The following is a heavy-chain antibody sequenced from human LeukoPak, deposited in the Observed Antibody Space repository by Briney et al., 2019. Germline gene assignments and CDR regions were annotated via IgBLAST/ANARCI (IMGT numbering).Heavy chain of an antibody. CDR1: GFTFRSFA. CDR2: ISAGGVAT. J-gene: IGHJ4*02. V-gene: IGHV3-23*01. CDR3: AKKKGEDGNFDY. D-gene: IGHD5-24*01. Sequence: GGSLRLSCAASGFTFRSFAMSWVRQAPGKGLDWVSAISAGGVATSYTDSVKGRFTIYRDNSKNTLYLQMNSLRAEDTAVYYCAKKKGEDGNFDYWGQGTLVTVSS.